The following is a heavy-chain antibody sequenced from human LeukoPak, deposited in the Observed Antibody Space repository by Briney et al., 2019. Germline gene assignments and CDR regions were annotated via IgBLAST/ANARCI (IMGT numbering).Heavy chain of an antibody. D-gene: IGHD3-3*01. V-gene: IGHV1-18*04. J-gene: IGHJ4*02. Sequence: ASVKVSCKASGYTFTSNYIHWVRQAPGQGLEWMGWISAYNGNTNYAQKLQGRVTMTTDTSTSTAYMELRSLRSDDTAVYYCARGAWYYDFWSGYYIGDYWGQGTLVTVSS. CDR1: GYTFTSNY. CDR2: ISAYNGNT. CDR3: ARGAWYYDFWSGYYIGDY.